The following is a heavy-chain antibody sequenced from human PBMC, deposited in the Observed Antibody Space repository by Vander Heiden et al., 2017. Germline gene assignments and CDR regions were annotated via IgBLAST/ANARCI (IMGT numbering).Heavy chain of an antibody. J-gene: IGHJ3*02. CDR2: ISGSGGST. V-gene: IGHV3-23*01. D-gene: IGHD3-10*01. CDR3: AKRGFNYDAFDI. Sequence: EVQLLESGGGLVHPGGSLRLSCAASGLPFSSYAMSWVRQAPGKGLEWVSAISGSGGSTYYADSVKGRFTISRDNSKNTLYLQMNSLRAEDTAVYYCAKRGFNYDAFDIWGQGTMVTVSS. CDR1: GLPFSSYA.